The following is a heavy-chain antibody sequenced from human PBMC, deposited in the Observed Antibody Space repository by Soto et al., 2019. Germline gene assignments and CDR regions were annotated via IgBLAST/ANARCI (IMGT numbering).Heavy chain of an antibody. V-gene: IGHV4-61*08. CDR2: IYYSGST. Sequence: SETLSLTCSVSGGSISSVGHYWTWIRQQPGKGLEWIGYIYYSGSTNYIPSLKSRVTISVDTSKNQFSLKLSSVTAADTAVYYCARAGIAAAGTYYYYYRTDVWGQGTTVTVSS. J-gene: IGHJ6*02. D-gene: IGHD6-13*01. CDR3: ARAGIAAAGTYYYYYRTDV. CDR1: GGSISSVGHY.